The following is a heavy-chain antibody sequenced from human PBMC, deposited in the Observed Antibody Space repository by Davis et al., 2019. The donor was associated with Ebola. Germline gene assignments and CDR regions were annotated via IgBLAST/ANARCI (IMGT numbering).Heavy chain of an antibody. CDR1: GFTFSSYG. CDR2: ISYDGSNK. J-gene: IGHJ6*02. D-gene: IGHD3-10*01. Sequence: GESLKISCAASGFTFSSYGMHWVRQAPGKGLEWVAVISYDGSNKYYADSVKGRFTISRDNSKNTLYLQMNSLRAEDTAVYYCAKDPGTPRRHYYYYYGMDVWGQGTTVTVSS. V-gene: IGHV3-30*18. CDR3: AKDPGTPRRHYYYYYGMDV.